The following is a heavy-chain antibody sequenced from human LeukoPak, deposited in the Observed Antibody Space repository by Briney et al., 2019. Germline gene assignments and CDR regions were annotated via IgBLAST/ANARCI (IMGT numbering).Heavy chain of an antibody. Sequence: PGGSLRLSCAASGLTFSSYAMHWVRQAPGKGLEWVAVISSDGSKKYYADSVKGRFTISRDNSKNTLYLQMNSLRAEDTAVYYCAKDGGYASGTYCDCWGQGTLVTVSS. D-gene: IGHD3-10*01. CDR1: GLTFSSYA. J-gene: IGHJ4*02. V-gene: IGHV3-30*18. CDR2: ISSDGSKK. CDR3: AKDGGYASGTYCDC.